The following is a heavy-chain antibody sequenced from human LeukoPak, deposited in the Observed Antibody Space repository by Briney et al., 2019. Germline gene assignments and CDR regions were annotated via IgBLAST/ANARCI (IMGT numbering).Heavy chain of an antibody. J-gene: IGHJ4*02. V-gene: IGHV4-39*01. CDR2: IYYSGST. CDR3: ARTGEGLDFDY. D-gene: IGHD6-19*01. Sequence: PSETLSLTCTVSGGSISSSRYYWGWIRQPPGKGLEWIGSIYYSGSTYYNPSLKSRVTISVDTSKNQFSLKLSSVTAADTAVYYCARTGEGLDFDYWGQGTLVTVSS. CDR1: GGSISSSRYY.